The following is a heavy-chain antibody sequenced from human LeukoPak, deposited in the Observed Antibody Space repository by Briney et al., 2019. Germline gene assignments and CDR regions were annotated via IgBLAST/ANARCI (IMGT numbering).Heavy chain of an antibody. J-gene: IGHJ4*02. V-gene: IGHV3-30*03. CDR3: ATSPGIAVAGFQYYFDY. CDR1: GFTFSSYG. D-gene: IGHD6-19*01. Sequence: PGRSLRLSCAASGFTFSSYGMHWVRQAPGKGLERVAVISYDGSNKYYADSVKGRFTISRDNSKNTLYLQMNSLRAEDTAVYYCATSPGIAVAGFQYYFDYWGQGTLVTVSS. CDR2: ISYDGSNK.